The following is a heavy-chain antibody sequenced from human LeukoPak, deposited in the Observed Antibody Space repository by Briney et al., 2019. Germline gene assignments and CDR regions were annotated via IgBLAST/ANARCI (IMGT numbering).Heavy chain of an antibody. CDR2: ISGSGGST. CDR3: AKDRGLVVRIYYFDY. CDR1: GFTFSSYA. Sequence: GGSLRLSCAASGFTFSSYAMSWVRQAPGKGLEMVSAISGSGGSTYYADSVKGRFTISRDNSKNTLYLQMNSLRAEDTAVYYCAKDRGLVVRIYYFDYWGQGTLVTVSS. J-gene: IGHJ4*02. D-gene: IGHD2-21*01. V-gene: IGHV3-23*01.